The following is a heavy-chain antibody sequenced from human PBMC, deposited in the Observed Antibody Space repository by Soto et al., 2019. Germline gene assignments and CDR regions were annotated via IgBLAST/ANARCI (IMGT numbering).Heavy chain of an antibody. CDR3: ARASILTAYCFDY. D-gene: IGHD3-9*01. CDR1: GFSFSNYN. J-gene: IGHJ4*02. Sequence: EVQLVESGGGLVQPGGSLRLSCAASGFSFSNYNMNWVRQAPGKGLEWVSYISPSSSIIYYADSVKGRFTISRDNAKNSLYLQMNSLRDEDTAVYYCARASILTAYCFDYWGQGTLVTVSS. CDR2: ISPSSSII. V-gene: IGHV3-48*02.